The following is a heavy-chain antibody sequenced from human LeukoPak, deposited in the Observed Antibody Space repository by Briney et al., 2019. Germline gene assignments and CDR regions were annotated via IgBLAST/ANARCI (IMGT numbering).Heavy chain of an antibody. CDR3: AKGHGSRTGDFEY. D-gene: IGHD3-10*01. CDR2: ISGDSDYT. V-gene: IGHV3-43*02. Sequence: GGALRLSCVHSGFTFDDYVMQWVRQAPGMGLEWVSLISGDSDYTYYAVSVKGRFTISRDNSKNSLYLQMTTLRTEDNALYYCAKGHGSRTGDFEYWGQGTLVTVSS. J-gene: IGHJ4*02. CDR1: GFTFDDYV.